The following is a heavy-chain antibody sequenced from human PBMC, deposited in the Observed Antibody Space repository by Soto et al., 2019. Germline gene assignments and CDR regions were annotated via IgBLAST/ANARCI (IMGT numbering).Heavy chain of an antibody. V-gene: IGHV3-30-3*01. J-gene: IGHJ4*02. CDR2: ISYDGSNK. D-gene: IGHD1-1*01. Sequence: GGSLRLSCAAAGFTFGDYYMSWIRQAPGKGLEWVAVISYDGSNKYYADSVKGRFTISRDNSKNTLYLQMNSLRAEDTAVYYCARDTSRDGYNLYYFDYWGQGTLVTVSS. CDR1: GFTFGDYY. CDR3: ARDTSRDGYNLYYFDY.